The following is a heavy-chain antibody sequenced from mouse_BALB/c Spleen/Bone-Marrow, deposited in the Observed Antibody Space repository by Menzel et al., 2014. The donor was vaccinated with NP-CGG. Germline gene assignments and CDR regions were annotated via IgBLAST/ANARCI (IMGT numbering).Heavy chain of an antibody. CDR2: IYPGDGDT. Sequence: VKLMESGAELVRPGSSVKISCESSGYVFSTYWINWVKQRPGQGLEWIGQIYPGDGDTDYNGKFKDKATLTADKSSNTAYMQLSSLTSEDSADYFCARGGISVDYWGQGTTLTVSS. CDR3: ARGGISVDY. J-gene: IGHJ2*01. V-gene: IGHV1-80*01. CDR1: GYVFSTYW.